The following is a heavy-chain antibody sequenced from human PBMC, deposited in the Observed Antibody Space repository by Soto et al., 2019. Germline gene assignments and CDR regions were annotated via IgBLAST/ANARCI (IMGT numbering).Heavy chain of an antibody. D-gene: IGHD6-13*01. CDR1: GVSISSHDW. CDR2: SHQSGNT. Sequence: QVQLQESGPGLVKPSGTLSLTCAVSGVSISSHDWWTWVRQPPGKGLEWIGESHQSGNTNYNSSRESRVTIAVDTSKNPFSRKLTSVTFADACVDYCSTRDSSRFYWGQGTRVTVSS. V-gene: IGHV4-4*02. J-gene: IGHJ4*02. CDR3: STRDSSRFY.